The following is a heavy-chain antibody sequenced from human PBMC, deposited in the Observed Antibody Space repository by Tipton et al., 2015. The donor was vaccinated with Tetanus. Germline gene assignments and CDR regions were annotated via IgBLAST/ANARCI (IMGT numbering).Heavy chain of an antibody. V-gene: IGHV4-4*07. CDR3: ARVLRYSTSGGWDDAFDI. J-gene: IGHJ3*02. D-gene: IGHD2-15*01. Sequence: PSLKSRVTMSMDTSKNQLSLKLKSVTVADTAVYFCARVLRYSTSGGWDDAFDIWGQGTRVTVSS.